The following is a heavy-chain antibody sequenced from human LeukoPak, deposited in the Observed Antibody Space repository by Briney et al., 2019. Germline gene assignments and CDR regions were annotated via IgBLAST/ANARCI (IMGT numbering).Heavy chain of an antibody. CDR1: GFTFSTYA. Sequence: PGGSLRLSCSASGFTFSTYAMHWVRQAPGKGLEYVSAISSNGGGTYYADSVKGRLTISRDNSKNTLYLQMNSLRAEDTAVYHCAKKSGDHFHFDFWGQGTLVTVSS. CDR3: AKKSGDHFHFDF. J-gene: IGHJ4*02. D-gene: IGHD2-21*01. V-gene: IGHV3-64*04. CDR2: ISSNGGGT.